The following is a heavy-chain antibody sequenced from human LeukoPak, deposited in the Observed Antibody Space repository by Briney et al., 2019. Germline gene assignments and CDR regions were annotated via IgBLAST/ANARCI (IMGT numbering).Heavy chain of an antibody. J-gene: IGHJ4*02. D-gene: IGHD2-2*01. CDR3: ASLPAALSTHDY. CDR2: ISWNSGNI. V-gene: IGHV3-21*01. CDR1: GFTFSDYN. Sequence: PGGSLRLSCAASGFTFSDYNMNWVRQAPGKGLEWVSGISWNSGNIGYADSVKGRFTISRDNAKNSLYLQMNSLRAEDTAVYYCASLPAALSTHDYWGQGTLVTVSS.